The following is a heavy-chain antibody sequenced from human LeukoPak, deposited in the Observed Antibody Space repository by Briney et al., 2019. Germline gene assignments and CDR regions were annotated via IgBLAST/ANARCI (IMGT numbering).Heavy chain of an antibody. D-gene: IGHD3-22*01. CDR1: GFTFSSYG. J-gene: IGHJ4*02. CDR2: IRYDGSNK. Sequence: GGSLRLSCAASGFTFSSYGIHWVRQAPGKRLEWVAFIRYDGSNKYYADSVKGRFTISRDNSKNTLYLQMNSLRAEDTAVYYCAKGVGSSGYFFDYWGQGTLVTVSS. CDR3: AKGVGSSGYFFDY. V-gene: IGHV3-30*02.